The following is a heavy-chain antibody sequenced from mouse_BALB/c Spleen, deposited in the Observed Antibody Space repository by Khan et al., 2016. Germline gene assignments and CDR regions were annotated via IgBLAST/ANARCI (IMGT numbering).Heavy chain of an antibody. J-gene: IGHJ2*01. CDR3: ARTARIKY. D-gene: IGHD3-3*01. Sequence: VQLKESGPGLVKPSQSLSLTCTVTGYSITSGYGWNWIRQFPGNKLEWMGYISYSGSTNYNPSLKRRISITRDTSKHQFFLQLNSVTTEDTATXDCARTARIKYWGQGTTLTVSS. CDR1: GYSITSGYG. CDR2: ISYSGST. V-gene: IGHV3-2*02.